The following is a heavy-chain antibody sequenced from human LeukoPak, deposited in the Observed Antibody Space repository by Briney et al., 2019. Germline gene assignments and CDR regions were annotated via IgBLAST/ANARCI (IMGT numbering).Heavy chain of an antibody. CDR1: GFTFSSYG. Sequence: PGRSLRLSCAASGFTFSSYGMHWVRQAPGKGLEWVAVIWYDGSNKYYADSVKGRFTISRDNSKNTLYLQMNSLRAEDTAVYYCARGSDILTGYYQYYYYGIDVWGQGTTVTVSS. J-gene: IGHJ6*02. V-gene: IGHV3-33*01. CDR3: ARGSDILTGYYQYYYYGIDV. CDR2: IWYDGSNK. D-gene: IGHD3-9*01.